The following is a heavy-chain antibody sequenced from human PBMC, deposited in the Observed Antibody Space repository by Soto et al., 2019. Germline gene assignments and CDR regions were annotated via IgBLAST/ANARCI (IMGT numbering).Heavy chain of an antibody. D-gene: IGHD7-27*01. Sequence: EVQVVESGGDLVNPGGSLRLSCAASGVTVTNAWMHWVRQAPGKGLEWVGRIKSKVDGETTDYSAPVKGRFTISRDDSKATFYLQMNSLKTEDTALYYCTILGYLGQGTLVTVSS. J-gene: IGHJ4*02. CDR2: IKSKVDGETT. CDR3: TILGY. CDR1: GVTVTNAW. V-gene: IGHV3-15*07.